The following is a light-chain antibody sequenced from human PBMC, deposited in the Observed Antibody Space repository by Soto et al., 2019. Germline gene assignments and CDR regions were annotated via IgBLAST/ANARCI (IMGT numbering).Light chain of an antibody. Sequence: EVVLTQSPGTLSLSPGGRATLSCRASQSVSRRLAWYQQRPGQSPRLLISGASMRASGVPVRFIGSGSGTDFTLTITRLEPEDFAVYYCQQYGGSPITFGLGTRLPIK. J-gene: IGKJ5*01. V-gene: IGKV3-20*01. CDR1: QSVSRR. CDR3: QQYGGSPIT. CDR2: GAS.